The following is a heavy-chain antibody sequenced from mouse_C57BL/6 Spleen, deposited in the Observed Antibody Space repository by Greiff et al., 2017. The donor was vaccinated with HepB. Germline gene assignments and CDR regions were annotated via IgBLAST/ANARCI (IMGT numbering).Heavy chain of an antibody. Sequence: EVKLVESGGGLVQPGGSLKLSCAASGFTFSDYYMYWVRQTPEKRLEWVAYISNGGGSTYYPDTVKGRFTISRDNAKNTLYLQMSRLKSEDTAMYYCAREGEYYGSSEWGYFDVWGTGTTVTVSS. CDR3: AREGEYYGSSEWGYFDV. V-gene: IGHV5-12*01. CDR2: ISNGGGST. D-gene: IGHD1-1*01. CDR1: GFTFSDYY. J-gene: IGHJ1*03.